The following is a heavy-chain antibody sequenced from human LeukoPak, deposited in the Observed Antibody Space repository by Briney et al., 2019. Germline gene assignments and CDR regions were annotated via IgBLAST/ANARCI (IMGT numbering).Heavy chain of an antibody. Sequence: GGSLRLSCAASGFTFSSYSMNWVRQAPGKGLEWVAVIWYDGSNKYYADSVKGRFTISRDNSKNTLYLQMNSLRAEDTAVYYCAKDGDYGQNYYYYYMDVWGKGTTVTVSS. CDR2: IWYDGSNK. CDR1: GFTFSSYS. J-gene: IGHJ6*03. CDR3: AKDGDYGQNYYYYYMDV. V-gene: IGHV3-33*06. D-gene: IGHD4/OR15-4a*01.